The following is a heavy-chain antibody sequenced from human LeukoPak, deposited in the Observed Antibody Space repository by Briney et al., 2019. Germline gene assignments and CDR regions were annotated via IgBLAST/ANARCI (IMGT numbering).Heavy chain of an antibody. CDR3: ARWYSSSWYFSAFDI. Sequence: PSETLSLTCTVSGGSISSYYWSWIRQPPGKGLEWIGYIYYSGSTNYNPSLKSRVTISVDTSKNQFSLKLSSVTAADTAVYYCARWYSSSWYFSAFDIWGQGTMVPVSS. J-gene: IGHJ3*02. CDR1: GGSISSYY. V-gene: IGHV4-59*08. CDR2: IYYSGST. D-gene: IGHD6-13*01.